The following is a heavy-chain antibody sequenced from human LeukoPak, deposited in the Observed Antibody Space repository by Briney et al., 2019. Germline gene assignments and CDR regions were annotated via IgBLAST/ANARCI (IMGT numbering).Heavy chain of an antibody. Sequence: PSETLSLTCTVSGGSISSSSYYWGWIRQPPGKGLEWIGSIYYSGSTYYNPSLKSRVTISVDTSKNQFSLKLSSVTAADTAVYYCATPKGRSSGWSDFDYWGQGTLVTVSS. CDR1: GGSISSSSYY. D-gene: IGHD6-19*01. CDR2: IYYSGST. J-gene: IGHJ4*02. CDR3: ATPKGRSSGWSDFDY. V-gene: IGHV4-39*01.